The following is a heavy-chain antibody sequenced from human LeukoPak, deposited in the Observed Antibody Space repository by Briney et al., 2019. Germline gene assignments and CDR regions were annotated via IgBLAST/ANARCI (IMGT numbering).Heavy chain of an antibody. V-gene: IGHV3-21*04. D-gene: IGHD5-18*01. CDR2: ISSSSSYI. J-gene: IGHJ2*01. Sequence: GGSLRLSCAASGFTFSSYSMNWVRQAPGKGLEWVSSISSSSSYIYYADSVKGRFTISRDNAKNSLYLQMNSLRAEDTAVYYCAKDTASSWWYFDLWGRGTLVTVSS. CDR1: GFTFSSYS. CDR3: AKDTASSWWYFDL.